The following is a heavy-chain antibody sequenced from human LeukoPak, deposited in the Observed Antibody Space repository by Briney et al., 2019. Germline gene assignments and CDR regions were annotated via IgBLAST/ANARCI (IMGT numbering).Heavy chain of an antibody. CDR1: GFTFSNYA. J-gene: IGHJ6*02. Sequence: GGSLRLSCAASGFTFSNYAMSWVRQAPGKGLEWVSSISESGGSTYYADSVKGRFTISRDDSKNTLYLQMNSLRAEDTAVYYCARGGFCTGTSCSPSAPAPYYYYGMDVWGQGTTVTVSS. V-gene: IGHV3-23*01. D-gene: IGHD2-2*01. CDR3: ARGGFCTGTSCSPSAPAPYYYYGMDV. CDR2: ISESGGST.